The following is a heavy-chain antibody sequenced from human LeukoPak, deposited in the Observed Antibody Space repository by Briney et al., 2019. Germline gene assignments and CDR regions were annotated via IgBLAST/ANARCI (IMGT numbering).Heavy chain of an antibody. CDR2: INPNSGDT. J-gene: IGHJ4*02. Sequence: ASVKVSCKASGYTFTDYYLHWVRQAPGQGLEWMGWINPNSGDTDYAQKFQGRVTMTRDTSISTAYMELSRLRYDDTAVYYCARDMDTGPDLFDYWGQGTLVTVSS. D-gene: IGHD5-18*01. V-gene: IGHV1-2*02. CDR3: ARDMDTGPDLFDY. CDR1: GYTFTDYY.